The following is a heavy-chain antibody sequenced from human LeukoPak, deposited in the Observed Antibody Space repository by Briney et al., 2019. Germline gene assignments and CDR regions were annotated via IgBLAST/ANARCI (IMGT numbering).Heavy chain of an antibody. CDR3: ARVERDGYSNDY. V-gene: IGHV4-39*07. CDR1: GGSISSSSYY. J-gene: IGHJ4*02. D-gene: IGHD5-24*01. Sequence: SETLSLTCTVSGGSISSSSYYWGWIRQPPGKGLEWIGSIYYSGSTYYNPSLKSRVTISVDTSKNQFSLKLSSVTAADTAVYYCARVERDGYSNDYWGQGTLVTVSS. CDR2: IYYSGST.